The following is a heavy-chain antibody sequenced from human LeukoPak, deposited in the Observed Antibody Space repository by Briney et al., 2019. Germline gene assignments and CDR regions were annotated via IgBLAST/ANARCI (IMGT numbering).Heavy chain of an antibody. D-gene: IGHD2-21*01. CDR1: GGSFSGYY. J-gene: IGHJ3*02. Sequence: SETLSLTCAVYGGSFSGYYWSWIRHPPGKGLEWIGEINHSGSTNYNPSLKSRVTISVDTSKNQFSLKLSSVTAADTAVYYCALSAYEAFDIWGQGTMVTVSS. CDR2: INHSGST. CDR3: ALSAYEAFDI. V-gene: IGHV4-34*01.